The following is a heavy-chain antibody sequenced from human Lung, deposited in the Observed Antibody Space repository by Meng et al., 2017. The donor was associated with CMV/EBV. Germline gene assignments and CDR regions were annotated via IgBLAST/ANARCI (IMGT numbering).Heavy chain of an antibody. CDR3: AKDSSHGSGTIY. CDR1: GFTFSSYG. D-gene: IGHD3-10*01. Sequence: SXAASGFTFSSYGMHWVRQAPGKGLEWVAFIRYDGSNKYYADSVKGRFTISRDNSKNTLYLQMNSLRAEDTAVYYCAKDSSHGSGTIYWGQGTLVXVSS. V-gene: IGHV3-30*02. CDR2: IRYDGSNK. J-gene: IGHJ4*02.